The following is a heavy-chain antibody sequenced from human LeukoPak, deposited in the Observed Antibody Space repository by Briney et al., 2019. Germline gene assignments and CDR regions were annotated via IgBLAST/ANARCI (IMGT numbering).Heavy chain of an antibody. Sequence: PETLSLTRILSVGSICSSSAYWGWIRQPPGKGLEWLGSIYYSKNTYYNPPLKSRVTISADTSKNQFSLTLGSVSATDTAVYYCVSPRGFSYGYFDYWGQGTLVPGAS. CDR1: VGSICSSSAY. J-gene: IGHJ4*03. CDR2: IYYSKNT. V-gene: IGHV4-39*01. CDR3: VSPRGFSYGYFDY. D-gene: IGHD5-18*01.